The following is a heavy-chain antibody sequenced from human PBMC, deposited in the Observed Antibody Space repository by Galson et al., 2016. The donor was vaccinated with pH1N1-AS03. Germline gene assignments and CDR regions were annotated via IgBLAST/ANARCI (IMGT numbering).Heavy chain of an antibody. CDR1: GYIFTGFY. CDR2: INTDSGVT. V-gene: IGHV1-2*04. J-gene: IGHJ6*02. Sequence: SVKVSCKASGYIFTGFYVHWVRQAPGQGLEWMGWINTDSGVTNYAQKFEAWVTMTRDTSVSTAYTELYGLKSDDTAVYYCARDPRGPCTSATCSTTYYFGMDVGGQGTTVIVSS. CDR3: ARDPRGPCTSATCSTTYYFGMDV. D-gene: IGHD2-2*01.